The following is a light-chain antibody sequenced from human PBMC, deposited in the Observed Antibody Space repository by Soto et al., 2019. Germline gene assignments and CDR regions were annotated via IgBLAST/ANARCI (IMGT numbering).Light chain of an antibody. J-gene: IGKJ1*01. Sequence: EIELTQSPGTLSLSPGDRATLSCRASQSVRSSYLAWYQKKRGQATRLLIYGVSNRATVIPDRFSGSGAGKDFTLTSSRLDAEDFAVYYCQQYGTSPRTFGQGTKLEIK. CDR1: QSVRSSY. V-gene: IGKV3-20*01. CDR2: GVS. CDR3: QQYGTSPRT.